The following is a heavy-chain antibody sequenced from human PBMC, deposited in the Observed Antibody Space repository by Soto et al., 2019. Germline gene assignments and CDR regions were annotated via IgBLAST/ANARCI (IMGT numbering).Heavy chain of an antibody. Sequence: SETLSLTCAVYGGSFSGYYWSWIRQPPGKGLEWIGEINHSGSTNYNPSLKSRVTISVDTSKNQFSLKLSSVTAADTAVYYCARSTGSGSYYSYYYGMDVWGQGPTVTVSS. CDR2: INHSGST. CDR3: ARSTGSGSYYSYYYGMDV. J-gene: IGHJ6*02. V-gene: IGHV4-34*01. CDR1: GGSFSGYY. D-gene: IGHD3-10*01.